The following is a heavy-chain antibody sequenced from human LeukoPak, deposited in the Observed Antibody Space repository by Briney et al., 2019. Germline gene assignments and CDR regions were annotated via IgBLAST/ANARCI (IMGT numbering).Heavy chain of an antibody. D-gene: IGHD3-22*01. CDR2: IKSKTDGGTT. CDR1: GFTFSSYA. V-gene: IGHV3-15*01. CDR3: TTVGYYYDSSGYLD. J-gene: IGHJ4*02. Sequence: SGGSLRLSCAASGFTFSSYAMSWVRQAPGKGLEWVGRIKSKTDGGTTDYAAPVKGRFTISRDDSKNTLYLQMNSLKTEDTAVYYCTTVGYYYDSSGYLDWGQGTLVTVSS.